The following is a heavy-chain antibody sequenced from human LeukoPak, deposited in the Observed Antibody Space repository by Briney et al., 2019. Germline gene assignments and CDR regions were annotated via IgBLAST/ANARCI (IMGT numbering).Heavy chain of an antibody. J-gene: IGHJ3*02. Sequence: GGSLRLSCAASGFTFSSYAMHWVRQAPGKGLEYVSAISSNGGSTYYANSVKGRFTISRDNSKNTLYLQMGSLRAEDIAVYYCAREAGDDGRAFDIWGQGTMVTVSS. V-gene: IGHV3-64*01. CDR2: ISSNGGST. CDR1: GFTFSSYA. D-gene: IGHD3-16*01. CDR3: AREAGDDGRAFDI.